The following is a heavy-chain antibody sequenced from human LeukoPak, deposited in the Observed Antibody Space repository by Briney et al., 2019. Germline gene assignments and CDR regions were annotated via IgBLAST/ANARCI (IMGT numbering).Heavy chain of an antibody. CDR1: GLIVSSNY. CDR2: ISGSGGST. CDR3: AKLGGIAVAGNEADGYYYGMDV. V-gene: IGHV3-23*01. J-gene: IGHJ6*02. Sequence: PGGSLRLSCAASGLIVSSNYMSWVRQAPGKGLEWVSVISGSGGSTYYADSVKGRFTISRDNSKNALYLQMNSLRAEDTAVYYCAKLGGIAVAGNEADGYYYGMDVWGQGTTVTVSS. D-gene: IGHD6-19*01.